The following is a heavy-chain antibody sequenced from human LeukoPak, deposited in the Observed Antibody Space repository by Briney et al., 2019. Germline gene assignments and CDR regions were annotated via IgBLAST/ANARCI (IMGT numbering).Heavy chain of an antibody. D-gene: IGHD2-21*02. CDR1: GFTFSTYW. V-gene: IGHV3-74*01. CDR2: INSDGSTT. CDR3: ARSSRGDAINFDY. J-gene: IGHJ4*02. Sequence: PGGSLRLSCAASGFTFSTYWMHWVRRAPGKGLVWVSRINSDGSTTSYADSVKGRFTISRDNAKNTLYLQMNSLRAEDTAVYYCARSSRGDAINFDYWGQGTLVTVYS.